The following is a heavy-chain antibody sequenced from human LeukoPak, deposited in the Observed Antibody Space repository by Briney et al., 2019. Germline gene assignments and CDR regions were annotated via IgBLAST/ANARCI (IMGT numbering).Heavy chain of an antibody. J-gene: IGHJ5*02. CDR3: ARGDYDYVWGSYRYANWFDP. V-gene: IGHV1-8*01. CDR1: GYTFTSYD. CDR2: MNPNSGNT. Sequence: ASVKVSCKASGYTFTSYDINWVRQATGQGLEWMGWMNPNSGNTGYAQKFQGRVTMTRNTSISTAYMELSSLRSEDTAVYYCARGDYDYVWGSYRYANWFDPWGQGTLVTVSS. D-gene: IGHD3-16*02.